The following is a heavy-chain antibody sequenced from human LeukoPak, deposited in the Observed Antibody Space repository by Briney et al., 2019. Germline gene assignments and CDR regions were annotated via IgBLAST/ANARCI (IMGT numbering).Heavy chain of an antibody. V-gene: IGHV4-34*09. CDR2: INHSGST. CDR1: GGSFSGYY. Sequence: PSETLSLTCAVYGGSFSGYYWSWIRQPPGKGLEWIGEINHSGSTYYNPSLKSRVTISVDTSKNQFSLKLSSVTAADTAVYYCARVDFWSGYPIFDYWGQGTLATVSS. CDR3: ARVDFWSGYPIFDY. J-gene: IGHJ4*02. D-gene: IGHD3-3*01.